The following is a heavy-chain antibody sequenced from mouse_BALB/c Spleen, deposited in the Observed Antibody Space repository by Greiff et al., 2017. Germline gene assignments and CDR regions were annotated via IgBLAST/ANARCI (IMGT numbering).Heavy chain of an antibody. Sequence: VKLVESGGGLVQPGGSMKLSCVASGFTFSNYWMNWVRQSPEKGLEWVAEIRLKSNNYATHYAESVKGRFTISRDDSKSSVYLQMNNLRAEDTGLYYCTRVRRPAWFAYWGHGTLDTVAA. D-gene: IGHD2-14*01. J-gene: IGHJ3*01. CDR2: IRLKSNNYAT. CDR1: GFTFSNYW. V-gene: IGHV6-6*02. CDR3: TRVRRPAWFAY.